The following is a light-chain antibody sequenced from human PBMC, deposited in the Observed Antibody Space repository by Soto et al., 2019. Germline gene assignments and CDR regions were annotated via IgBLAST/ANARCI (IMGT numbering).Light chain of an antibody. V-gene: IGKV3-20*01. CDR3: HQYDSSPLT. CDR1: QSVSSSY. Sequence: IVLTQSPGTLSLSPGERATLSCRASQSVSSSYLAWYQQKPGQAPRLFIYGASSRATGIPDRFSGSGSGTDFTLTISRLEPEDFAVYYCHQYDSSPLTFGGGTKVEIK. CDR2: GAS. J-gene: IGKJ4*01.